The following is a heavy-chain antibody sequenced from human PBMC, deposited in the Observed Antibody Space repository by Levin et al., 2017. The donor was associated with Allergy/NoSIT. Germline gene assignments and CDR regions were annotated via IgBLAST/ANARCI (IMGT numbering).Heavy chain of an antibody. V-gene: IGHV4-30-4*01. CDR1: GGSINSADYY. CDR3: ARKRTGTTSGFDL. D-gene: IGHD1-7*01. Sequence: SQTLSLTCTVSGGSINSADYYWGWIRQPPGKGLEWIGHIYYGGATYFNPSLKSRVTIWIDTSKNQFSLKLNSVTAADTAVYYCARKRTGTTSGFDLWGQGTMVTVSS. J-gene: IGHJ3*01. CDR2: IYYGGAT.